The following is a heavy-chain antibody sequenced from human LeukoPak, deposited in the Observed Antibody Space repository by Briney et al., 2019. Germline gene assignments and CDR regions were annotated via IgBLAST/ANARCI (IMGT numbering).Heavy chain of an antibody. J-gene: IGHJ4*02. CDR3: ARDYYFDY. CDR2: MWYDGSEK. V-gene: IGHV3-33*01. Sequence: QPGRSLRLSCAASGFTFSSYGMHWVRQAPGEGLEWVAVMWYDGSEKYYVDSVKGRFTISRDNAKNSLYLQMNSLRAEDTAVYYCARDYYFDYWGQGTLVTVSS. CDR1: GFTFSSYG.